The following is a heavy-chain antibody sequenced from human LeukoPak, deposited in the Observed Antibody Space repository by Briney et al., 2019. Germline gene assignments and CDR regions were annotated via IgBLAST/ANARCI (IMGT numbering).Heavy chain of an antibody. CDR2: IIPIFGTA. J-gene: IGHJ5*02. Sequence: SVKVSCKASGGTFSSYAISWMRQAPGQGLEWMGRIIPIFGTANYAQKFQGRVTITTDESTSTAYMELSSLRSEDTAVYYCARQGGYYGSGSYNWFDPWGQGTLVTVSS. V-gene: IGHV1-69*05. CDR3: ARQGGYYGSGSYNWFDP. CDR1: GGTFSSYA. D-gene: IGHD3-10*01.